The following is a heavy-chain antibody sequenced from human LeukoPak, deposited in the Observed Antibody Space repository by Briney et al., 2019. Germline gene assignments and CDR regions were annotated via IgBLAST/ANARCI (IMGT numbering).Heavy chain of an antibody. Sequence: LVKVSCKASGGTFSSYAISWVRQAPGQGLEWMGGIIPIFGTANYAQKFQGRVTITADESTSTAYMELSSLRSEDTAVYYCAREGPYYDFWSGYYGMDVWGQGTTVTVSS. J-gene: IGHJ6*02. V-gene: IGHV1-69*13. CDR1: GGTFSSYA. CDR3: AREGPYYDFWSGYYGMDV. D-gene: IGHD3-3*01. CDR2: IIPIFGTA.